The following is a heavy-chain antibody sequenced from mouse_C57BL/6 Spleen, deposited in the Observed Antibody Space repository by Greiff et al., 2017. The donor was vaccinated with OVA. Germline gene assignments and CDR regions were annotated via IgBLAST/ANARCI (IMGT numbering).Heavy chain of an antibody. Sequence: EVQVVESGAGLVKPGGSLKLSCAASGFTFSSYAMSWVRQTPEKRLEWVAYISSGGDYIYYADTVKGRFTISRDNARNTLYLQMSSLKSEDTAMYYCTRVNWSWFAYWGQGTLVTVSA. V-gene: IGHV5-9-1*02. CDR1: GFTFSSYA. D-gene: IGHD4-1*02. CDR2: ISSGGDYI. CDR3: TRVNWSWFAY. J-gene: IGHJ3*01.